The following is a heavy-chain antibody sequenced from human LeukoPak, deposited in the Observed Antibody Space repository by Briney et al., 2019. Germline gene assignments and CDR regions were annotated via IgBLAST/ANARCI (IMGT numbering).Heavy chain of an antibody. J-gene: IGHJ3*02. CDR2: IYYSGST. D-gene: IGHD4-17*01. Sequence: SETLSLTCTVSGGSISSSSYYWGWIRQPPGKGLEWIGSIYYSGSTYYNPSLKSRVTISVDTSKNQFSLKLSSVTAADTAVYYCARGVDYGVYAFDIWGQGIMVTVSS. CDR1: GGSISSSSYY. CDR3: ARGVDYGVYAFDI. V-gene: IGHV4-39*07.